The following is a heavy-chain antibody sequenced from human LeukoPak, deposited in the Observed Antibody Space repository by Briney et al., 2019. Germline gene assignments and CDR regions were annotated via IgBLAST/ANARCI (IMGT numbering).Heavy chain of an antibody. J-gene: IGHJ4*02. Sequence: ASVKVSCKASGYTFTSYGISWVRQAPGQGLEWMGWISAYNGNTNYAQKPQGRVTMTTDTSTSTAYMELRSLRSDDTAVYYCARDGPDYGDYINFDYWGQGTLVTVSS. V-gene: IGHV1-18*01. CDR1: GYTFTSYG. CDR3: ARDGPDYGDYINFDY. D-gene: IGHD4-17*01. CDR2: ISAYNGNT.